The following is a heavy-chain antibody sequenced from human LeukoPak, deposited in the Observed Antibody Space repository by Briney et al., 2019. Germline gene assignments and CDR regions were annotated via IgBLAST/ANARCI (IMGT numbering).Heavy chain of an antibody. J-gene: IGHJ4*02. CDR1: GFTFSSYA. D-gene: IGHD7-27*01. CDR3: ARDHRWGFDY. V-gene: IGHV3-48*01. CDR2: IDGSSNSI. Sequence: GGSLRLSCAASGFTFSSYAMNWVRQAPGKRLEWISYIDGSSNSIYYADSVKGRFTISRDNAENSLYLQMNSLRTEDTAVYYCARDHRWGFDYWGRGTLVTVSS.